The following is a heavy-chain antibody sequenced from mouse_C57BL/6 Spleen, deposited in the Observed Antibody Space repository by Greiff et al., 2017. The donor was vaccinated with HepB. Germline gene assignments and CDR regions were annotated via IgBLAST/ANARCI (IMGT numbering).Heavy chain of an antibody. J-gene: IGHJ4*01. CDR3: ARCHDGYYGRIVDY. V-gene: IGHV1-55*01. CDR2: IYPGSGST. D-gene: IGHD2-3*01. Sequence: QVQLQQPGAELVKPGASVKMSCKASGYTFTSYWITWVKQRPGQGLEWIGDIYPGSGSTNYNEKFKSKATLTVDKSSSTAYMQLSSLTSEDSAVYYWARCHDGYYGRIVDYWGQGTSVTVSS. CDR1: GYTFTSYW.